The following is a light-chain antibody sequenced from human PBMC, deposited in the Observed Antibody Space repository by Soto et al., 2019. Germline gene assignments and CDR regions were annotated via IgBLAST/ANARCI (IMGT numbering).Light chain of an antibody. CDR3: QQYYSYPLT. V-gene: IGKV1-8*01. Sequence: AIRMPQSPSSLSASTGDRVTITCRASHGISSYLAWYQQKPGKAPKLLIYAASTLQSGVPSRFSGSGSGTDFTLTISCLQSEDFATYYCQQYYSYPLTFGGGTKVEIK. J-gene: IGKJ4*01. CDR1: HGISSY. CDR2: AAS.